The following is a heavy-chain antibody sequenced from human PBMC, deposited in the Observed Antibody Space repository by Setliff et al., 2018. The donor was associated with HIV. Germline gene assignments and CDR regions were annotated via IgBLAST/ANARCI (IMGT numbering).Heavy chain of an antibody. CDR2: IIPIFGTA. J-gene: IGHJ3*02. D-gene: IGHD7-27*01. Sequence: GASVKVSCKASGGTFSNYAISWVRQAPGQGLEWMGGIIPIFGTANYAQKFQGRVTITADESTNTAYMELSSLRSEDTAVYYCGRYRKWGSAFDMWGQGTMVTVSS. CDR3: GRYRKWGSAFDM. CDR1: GGTFSNYA. V-gene: IGHV1-69*13.